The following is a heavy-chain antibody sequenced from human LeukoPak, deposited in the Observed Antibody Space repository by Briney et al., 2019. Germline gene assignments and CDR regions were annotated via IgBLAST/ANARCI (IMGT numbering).Heavy chain of an antibody. CDR3: ARDAGRTRAPFDY. Sequence: SETLSLTCIVSGDFIVTYYWSWIRQPAGKGLEWIGRINTSGGTNYNPSLKSRVTMSVDTSTNQFSLKLTSVTAADTAAYYCARDAGRTRAPFDYWGQGTLVTVSS. J-gene: IGHJ4*02. CDR1: GDFIVTYY. V-gene: IGHV4-4*07. CDR2: INTSGGT. D-gene: IGHD6-13*01.